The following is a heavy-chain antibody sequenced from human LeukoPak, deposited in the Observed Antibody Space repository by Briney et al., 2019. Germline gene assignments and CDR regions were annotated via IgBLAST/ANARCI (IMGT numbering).Heavy chain of an antibody. CDR2: IFYNGST. CDR3: ARGWFGELPFDY. Sequence: SQTLSLTCTVSGASISSGDHYWSWIRQPPGKGLEWIGYIFYNGSTHSNPSLKSRFTVSVGTSKNQFSLRLKSVTAADTAVYYCARGWFGELPFDYWGQGTLVTVSS. CDR1: GASISSGDHY. J-gene: IGHJ4*02. D-gene: IGHD3-10*01. V-gene: IGHV4-30-4*01.